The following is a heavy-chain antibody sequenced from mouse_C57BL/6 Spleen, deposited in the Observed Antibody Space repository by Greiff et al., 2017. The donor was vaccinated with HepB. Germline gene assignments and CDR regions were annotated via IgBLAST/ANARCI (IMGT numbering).Heavy chain of an antibody. D-gene: IGHD3-1*01. CDR2: ISYDGSN. Sequence: EVKVEESGPGLVKPSQSLSLTCSVTGYSITSGYYWNWIRQFPGNKLEWMGYISYDGSNNYNPSLRNRISITRDTSKNQFFLKLNSVTTEDTATYYCARAQLGFAYWGQGTLVTVSA. V-gene: IGHV3-6*01. CDR1: GYSITSGYY. J-gene: IGHJ3*01. CDR3: ARAQLGFAY.